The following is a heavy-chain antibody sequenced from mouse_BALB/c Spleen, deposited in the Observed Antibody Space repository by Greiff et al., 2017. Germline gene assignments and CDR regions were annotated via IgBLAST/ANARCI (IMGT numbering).Heavy chain of an antibody. J-gene: IGHJ4*01. CDR1: GYTFTSYW. CDR2: IYPGNSDT. V-gene: IGHV1-5*01. Sequence: VQLQQSGTVLARPGASVKMSCKASGYTFTSYWMHWVKQRPGQGLEWIGAIYPGNSDTSYNQKFKGKAKLTAVTSTSTAYMELSSLTNEDSAVYYCTRLGYYGEGAMDYWGQGTSVTVSS. CDR3: TRLGYYGEGAMDY. D-gene: IGHD2-13*01.